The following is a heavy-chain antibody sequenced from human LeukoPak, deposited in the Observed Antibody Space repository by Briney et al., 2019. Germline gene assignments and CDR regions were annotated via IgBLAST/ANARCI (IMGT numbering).Heavy chain of an antibody. CDR2: INPNSGGT. CDR1: GYTFTGYY. CDR3: AREARWELLGYYFDY. D-gene: IGHD1-26*01. J-gene: IGHJ4*02. Sequence: ASVKVSCKASGYTFTGYYMHWVRQAPGQGLEWMGRINPNSGGTNYAQKFQGRVTMTRDTSISTAYMELSRLRSDDTAVYYCAREARWELLGYYFDYWGQGTLVTVSS. V-gene: IGHV1-2*06.